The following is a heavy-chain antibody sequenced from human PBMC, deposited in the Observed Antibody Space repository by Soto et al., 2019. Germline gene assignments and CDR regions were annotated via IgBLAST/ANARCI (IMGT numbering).Heavy chain of an antibody. CDR2: ISGSGGST. V-gene: IGHV3-23*01. J-gene: IGHJ4*02. D-gene: IGHD2-15*01. CDR1: GFTFSSYA. Sequence: GGSLRLSCAASGFTFSSYAMSWVRQAPGKGLEWVSAISGSGGSTYYADSVKGRFTISRDNSKNTLYLQMNSLRAEDTAVYYCATLPSRGWYPFDYWGQGTLVTVSS. CDR3: ATLPSRGWYPFDY.